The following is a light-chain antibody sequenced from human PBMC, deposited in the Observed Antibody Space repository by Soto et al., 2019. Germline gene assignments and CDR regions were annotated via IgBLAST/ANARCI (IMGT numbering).Light chain of an antibody. CDR3: QQYFTSPWT. CDR2: WAS. Sequence: DIVMTQSPDSLAVSLGERATFNCKSSKSILDRSKNKYSLAWYQQKSGQPPKLLIYWASLREPGVPDRFTGSGSGTDFTLTISSLQAEDVAVYYCQQYFTSPWTFGQGTKVEI. V-gene: IGKV4-1*01. J-gene: IGKJ1*01. CDR1: KSILDRSKNKYS.